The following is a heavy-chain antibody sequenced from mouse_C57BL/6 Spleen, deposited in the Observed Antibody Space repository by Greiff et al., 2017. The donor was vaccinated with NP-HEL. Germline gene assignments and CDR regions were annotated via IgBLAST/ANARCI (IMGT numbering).Heavy chain of an antibody. Sequence: QVQLKQSGPELVKPGASVKISCKASGYAFSSSWMNWVKQRPGKGLEWIGRIYPGDGDTNYNGKFKGKATLTADKSSSTAYMQLSSLTSEDSAVYFCARSGHYYGFAYWGQGTLVTVSA. J-gene: IGHJ3*01. CDR3: ARSGHYYGFAY. CDR1: GYAFSSSW. D-gene: IGHD1-1*01. CDR2: IYPGDGDT. V-gene: IGHV1-82*01.